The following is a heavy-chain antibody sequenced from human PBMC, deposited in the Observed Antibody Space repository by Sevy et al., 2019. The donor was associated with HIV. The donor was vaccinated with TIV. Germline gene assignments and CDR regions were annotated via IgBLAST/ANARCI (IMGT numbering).Heavy chain of an antibody. CDR2: IKQDGSEK. CDR1: GFIFSRYW. D-gene: IGHD2-15*01. CDR3: ARDMGYCSGGSCYTWDYYGMDV. J-gene: IGHJ6*02. V-gene: IGHV3-7*03. Sequence: GGSLRLSCAASGFIFSRYWMTWVRQAPGKGLEWVANIKQDGSEKYYVDSVKGRFTISRDNAKNSLYLQMNSLRAEDTAVYDCARDMGYCSGGSCYTWDYYGMDVWGQGTTVTVSS.